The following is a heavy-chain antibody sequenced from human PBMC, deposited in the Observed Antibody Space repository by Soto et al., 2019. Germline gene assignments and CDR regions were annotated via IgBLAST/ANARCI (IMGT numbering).Heavy chain of an antibody. D-gene: IGHD3-10*01. CDR2: INSDGTTT. CDR1: GFTFTSNW. CDR3: TRGGATGAGIYHFEN. V-gene: IGHV3-74*01. J-gene: IGHJ4*02. Sequence: EVQLLESGGGLVHPGGSLRLSCAASGFTFTSNWMHWVRPAPGKGLVWVSRINSDGTTTTYADSVKGRFTISRDNAKNTLYLQVNSLGGEDTAVYYCTRGGATGAGIYHFENWGQGTLVTVSS.